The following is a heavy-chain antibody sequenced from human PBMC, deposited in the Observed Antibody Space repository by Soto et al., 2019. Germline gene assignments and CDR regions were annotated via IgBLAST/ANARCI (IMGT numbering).Heavy chain of an antibody. CDR1: GFTFRTYT. Sequence: GGSLRLSCISSGFTFRTYTMNWVRQTPGKGLECVSGIRGFSPYTFYAESVRGRFTISRDNAKNSLFLQMDSLRAEDTAVYYCARDRGYDAHDYYYNPLDVSGQATTVTVSS. J-gene: IGHJ6*03. D-gene: IGHD3-10*01. V-gene: IGHV3-21*01. CDR3: ARDRGYDAHDYYYNPLDV. CDR2: IRGFSPYT.